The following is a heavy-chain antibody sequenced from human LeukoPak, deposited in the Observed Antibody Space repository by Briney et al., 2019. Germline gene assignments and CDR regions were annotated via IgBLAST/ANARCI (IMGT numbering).Heavy chain of an antibody. CDR2: IKQDGSEK. D-gene: IGHD5-18*01. J-gene: IGHJ6*02. CDR3: ARASGYSYGYEPDYYYGMDV. CDR1: GFTFSSYW. V-gene: IGHV3-7*01. Sequence: RPGGSLRLSCAASGFTFSSYWMSWVRQAPGKGLEWVANIKQDGSEKYYVDSVKGRFTISRDNAKNSLYLQMNSLRAEDTAVYYCARASGYSYGYEPDYYYGMDVWGQGTTVTVSS.